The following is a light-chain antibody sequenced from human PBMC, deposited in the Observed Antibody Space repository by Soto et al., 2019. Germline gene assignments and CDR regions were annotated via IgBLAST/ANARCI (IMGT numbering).Light chain of an antibody. Sequence: IPMTQSPSSLSASVGDTVTITCRPSQGIGRSLAWYQQKPGTVPKVLIHAASTLQSGVSSRFSGSGSGTYFTLTISSLQPEDAATYYCQKYDSVPTFGPGTKVEI. CDR3: QKYDSVPT. V-gene: IGKV1-27*01. CDR1: QGIGRS. CDR2: AAS. J-gene: IGKJ1*01.